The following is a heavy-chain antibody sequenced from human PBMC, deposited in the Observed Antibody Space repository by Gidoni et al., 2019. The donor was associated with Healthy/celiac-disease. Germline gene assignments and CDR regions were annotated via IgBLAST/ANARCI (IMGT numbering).Heavy chain of an antibody. CDR2: NRYDGSNK. CDR3: ARAGGYYDSSGYYYGDY. Sequence: QVQLVESGGRVVQHAWSLRPSSAASGCTFSSYGMHWVRQAPGKRREGVAGNRYDGSNKYYADSVKGRVTISRDNSKNTLYLQMSSLRAEDTAVYYCARAGGYYDSSGYYYGDYWGQGTLVTVSS. CDR1: GCTFSSYG. J-gene: IGHJ4*02. V-gene: IGHV3-33*01. D-gene: IGHD3-22*01.